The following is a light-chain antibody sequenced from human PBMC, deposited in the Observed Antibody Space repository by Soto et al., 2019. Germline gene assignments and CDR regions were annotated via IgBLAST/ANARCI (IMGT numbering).Light chain of an antibody. CDR3: SSYTPTNTWV. CDR2: EVN. J-gene: IGLJ3*02. Sequence: QSALTQPASVSASPGQSITISCTGTSSDIGTYNYVSWYQQHPGKAPKLMIFEVNNRPSWVSNRFSGSKSGNTASQTVSGLQAEDEADYYCSSYTPTNTWVFGGGTQLTVL. V-gene: IGLV2-14*01. CDR1: SSDIGTYNY.